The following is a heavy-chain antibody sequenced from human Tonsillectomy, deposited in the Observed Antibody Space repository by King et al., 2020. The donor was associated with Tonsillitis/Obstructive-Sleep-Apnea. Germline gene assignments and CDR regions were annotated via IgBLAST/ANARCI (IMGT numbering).Heavy chain of an antibody. CDR3: ASATYYYDSSGYKAVWFDP. CDR2: INHSGST. Sequence: VQLQQWGAGLLKPSETLSLTCAVYGGSFSGYYWSWIRQPPGKGLEWIGEINHSGSTNYNPSLKSRVTISVDTSKNQFSLNLSSVTAADTAVYYCASATYYYDSSGYKAVWFDPWGQGTLVTVSS. J-gene: IGHJ5*02. CDR1: GGSFSGYY. D-gene: IGHD3-22*01. V-gene: IGHV4-34*01.